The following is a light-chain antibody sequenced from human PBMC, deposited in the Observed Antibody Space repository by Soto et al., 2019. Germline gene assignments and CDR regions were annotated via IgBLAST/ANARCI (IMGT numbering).Light chain of an antibody. CDR2: SAS. V-gene: IGKV3-20*01. Sequence: EIVLTQSPGTLSLSPGERATLSCRASQSVSSSYLAWYQQKPGQAPRLLIYSASSRATGIPDRFSGSGSGTDFTLTINRLEPEDFAVYYCQQYGSSPYTFGQGTNLDIK. J-gene: IGKJ2*01. CDR1: QSVSSSY. CDR3: QQYGSSPYT.